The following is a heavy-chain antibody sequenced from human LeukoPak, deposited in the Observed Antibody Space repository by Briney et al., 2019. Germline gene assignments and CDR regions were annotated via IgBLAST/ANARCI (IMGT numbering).Heavy chain of an antibody. CDR1: GFTFSSYS. J-gene: IGHJ4*02. Sequence: GGSLRLSCAASGFTFSSYSMNWVRQAPGKGLEWVSFISSSSNYRYYADSVKGRFTISRDNAKNSLYLQMASLRAEDTAVYYCARPGLGMYSFDSWGQGTLVTVSS. D-gene: IGHD3/OR15-3a*01. CDR2: ISSSSNYR. V-gene: IGHV3-21*01. CDR3: ARPGLGMYSFDS.